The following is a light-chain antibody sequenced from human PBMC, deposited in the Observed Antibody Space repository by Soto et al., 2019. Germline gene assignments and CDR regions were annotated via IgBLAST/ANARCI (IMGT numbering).Light chain of an antibody. CDR3: QQYNSYSPAT. CDR2: KAS. Sequence: DIQMTQSPSTLSASVGDRVTITCRASQSISSWLAWYQQKPGKAPKLLIYKASSLESGGPSRFSGSGSGTDFTLTISSLQPDDFATHYCQQYNSYSPATFGQGTKLEIK. V-gene: IGKV1-5*03. CDR1: QSISSW. J-gene: IGKJ2*01.